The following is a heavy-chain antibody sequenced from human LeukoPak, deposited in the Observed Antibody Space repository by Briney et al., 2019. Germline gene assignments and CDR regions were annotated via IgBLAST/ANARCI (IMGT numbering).Heavy chain of an antibody. CDR2: INWNGGST. D-gene: IGHD3-22*01. CDR3: ARGDSSGYLYYFDY. J-gene: IGHJ4*02. V-gene: IGHV3-20*01. Sequence: PGGSLRLSCAASGFTFDDYGMSWVRQAPGKGLEWVSGINWNGGSTGYADSVKGRFTISRDNAKNSLYLQMNSLRAEDTALYHCARGDSSGYLYYFDYWGQGTLVTVSS. CDR1: GFTFDDYG.